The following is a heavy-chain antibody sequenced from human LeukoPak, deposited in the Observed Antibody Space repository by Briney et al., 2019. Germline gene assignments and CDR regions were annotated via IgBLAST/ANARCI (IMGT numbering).Heavy chain of an antibody. CDR1: VGSFSVYY. Sequence: SEPLSLTCAVYVGSFSVYYWSWIRQPPGKGLEWIGEINNSGSTNYNPSLNSRVTRSVDTSKNQFSLKLSSVTAADTAVYYCSRGYCSSTSCYDWAEWFDPWGQGTLVTVSS. V-gene: IGHV4-34*01. J-gene: IGHJ5*02. D-gene: IGHD2-2*01. CDR3: SRGYCSSTSCYDWAEWFDP. CDR2: INNSGST.